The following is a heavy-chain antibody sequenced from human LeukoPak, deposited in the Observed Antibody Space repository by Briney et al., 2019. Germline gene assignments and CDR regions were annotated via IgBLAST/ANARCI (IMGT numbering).Heavy chain of an antibody. CDR1: GFTFSSAW. D-gene: IGHD6-19*01. Sequence: GGSLRLSCAASGFTFSSAWMGWVRQAPGKGLEWVAKIKEDGSNTYYGDSVKGRFTISRDNAKNSLYLQMNNLRAEDTAVYFCARDRAYSSFDYWGRGTLVTVSS. V-gene: IGHV3-7*01. CDR2: IKEDGSNT. J-gene: IGHJ4*02. CDR3: ARDRAYSSFDY.